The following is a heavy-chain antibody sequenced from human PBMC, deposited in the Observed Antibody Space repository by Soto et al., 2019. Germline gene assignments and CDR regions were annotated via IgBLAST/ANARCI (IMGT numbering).Heavy chain of an antibody. D-gene: IGHD1-1*01. J-gene: IGHJ4*01. CDR3: ARDGVAAGNINFDY. CDR1: GYMFTKSA. V-gene: IGHV1-3*01. CDR2: ISGDSGNT. Sequence: GASVKVSCKASGYMFTKSAMHWVRQAPGQRLEWMGWISGDSGNTKYSPKLQDRVTITRDTSASTAYMELSSLRSEDTALYYCARDGVAAGNINFDYWGQGTLVTFSS.